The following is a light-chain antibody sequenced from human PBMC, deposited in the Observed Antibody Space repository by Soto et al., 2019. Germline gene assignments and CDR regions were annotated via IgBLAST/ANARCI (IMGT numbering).Light chain of an antibody. Sequence: QSVLTQPASVSGSPGQSISISCTGATSDIGNYNYFSWYQQHPGKAPKLIIYQVSNRPSGVPNRFSGSKSGNTASLTISGLQADDEADYYCSTYTGSNTHYVFGTGTKVTVL. CDR1: TSDIGNYNY. J-gene: IGLJ1*01. CDR3: STYTGSNTHYV. CDR2: QVS. V-gene: IGLV2-14*01.